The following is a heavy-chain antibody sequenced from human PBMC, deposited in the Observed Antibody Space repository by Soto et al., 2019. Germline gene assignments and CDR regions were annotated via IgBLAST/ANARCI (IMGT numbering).Heavy chain of an antibody. CDR2: ISDSGST. V-gene: IGHV3-23*01. D-gene: IGHD2-2*01. CDR3: EREIVVVPGNNYYYGMDV. CDR1: GFTFNNFA. Sequence: HPGGSLRLSCEASGFTFNNFAMSWVRLAPGKGLEWVSTISDSGSTYYANSVKGRFTISRDNSKNTLYLQMNSLRAEDTAVYYCEREIVVVPGNNYYYGMDVWGQGTTVTVSS. J-gene: IGHJ6*02.